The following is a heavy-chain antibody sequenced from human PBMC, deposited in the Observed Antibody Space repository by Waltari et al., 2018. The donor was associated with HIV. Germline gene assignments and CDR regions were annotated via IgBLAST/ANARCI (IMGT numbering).Heavy chain of an antibody. Sequence: QSPTEVRRPGASVRVSCRISGYKFVNHDITWMRQAAGEGLEWMGCINPKTGDTQSFEKYRGRLTLTRNISAATAVLDLTNLTRDDTASYYCARRLALHIAAPGADVWGQGTTVIV. V-gene: IGHV1-8*01. J-gene: IGHJ6*02. CDR2: INPKTGDT. D-gene: IGHD4-17*01. CDR3: ARRLALHIAAPGADV. CDR1: GYKFVNHD.